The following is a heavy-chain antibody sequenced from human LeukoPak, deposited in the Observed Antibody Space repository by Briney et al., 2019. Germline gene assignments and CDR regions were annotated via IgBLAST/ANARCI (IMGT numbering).Heavy chain of an antibody. V-gene: IGHV3-15*01. CDR3: TTHYYDSSGHYYVLAEYFQH. CDR1: GFTFSNAW. D-gene: IGHD3-22*01. J-gene: IGHJ1*01. CDR2: IKSKADGGTT. Sequence: GGSLRLSCAASGFTFSNAWMSWVRQAPGKGLEWVGRIKSKADGGTTDYAAPVKGRFTISRDDSKNTLYLQMNSLKTEDTAVYYCTTHYYDSSGHYYVLAEYFQHWGQGTLVTVSS.